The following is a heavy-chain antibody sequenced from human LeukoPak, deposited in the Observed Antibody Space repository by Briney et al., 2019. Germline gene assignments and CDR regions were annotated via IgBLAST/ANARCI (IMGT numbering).Heavy chain of an antibody. CDR2: IYYSGST. D-gene: IGHD4-17*01. J-gene: IGHJ4*02. Sequence: SETLSLTCTVSGGSISSSSYYWGWIRQPPGKGLEWIGYIYYSGSTNYNPSLKSRVTISVDTSKNQFSLKLSSVTAADTAVYYCARLGDYGDYWGQGTLVTVSS. CDR3: ARLGDYGDY. CDR1: GGSISSSSYY. V-gene: IGHV4-61*05.